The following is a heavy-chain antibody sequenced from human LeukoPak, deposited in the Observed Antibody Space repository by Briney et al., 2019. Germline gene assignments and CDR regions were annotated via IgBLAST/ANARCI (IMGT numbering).Heavy chain of an antibody. Sequence: GGSLRLSCEASGFTFSSYSMNWVRQAPGKGLEWVSSISSSSSYIYYADSVKGRFTISRDNAKNSLYLQMNSLRAEDTAVYYCARDQYSSSWSPAGYWGQGTLVTVSS. V-gene: IGHV3-21*01. CDR2: ISSSSSYI. CDR3: ARDQYSSSWSPAGY. CDR1: GFTFSSYS. D-gene: IGHD6-13*01. J-gene: IGHJ4*02.